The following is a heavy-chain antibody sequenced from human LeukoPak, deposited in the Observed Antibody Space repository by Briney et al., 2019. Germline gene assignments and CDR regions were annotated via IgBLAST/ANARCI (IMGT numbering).Heavy chain of an antibody. J-gene: IGHJ6*02. V-gene: IGHV1-69*13. CDR3: ARRRNSSSWNYYYYGMDV. Sequence: WASVKVSRKASGGTFSSYAISWVRQAPGQGLEWMGGIIPIFGTANYAQKFQGRVTITADESTSTAYMELSSLRSEDTAVYYCARRRNSSSWNYYYYGMDVWGQGTTVTVSS. CDR1: GGTFSSYA. CDR2: IIPIFGTA. D-gene: IGHD6-13*01.